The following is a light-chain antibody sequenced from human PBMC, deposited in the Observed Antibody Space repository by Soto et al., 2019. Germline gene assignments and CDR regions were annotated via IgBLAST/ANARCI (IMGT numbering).Light chain of an antibody. CDR1: TSDVGAYNY. J-gene: IGLJ2*01. CDR2: DVN. CDR3: CSYAGSYSI. Sequence: QSALTQPRSVSGSPGQSVTISCTGTTSDVGAYNYVSWYQQQHPGKAPKLIIYDVNKRPSGVPYRFSGSKSGNTASLTISGLQAEDEADYYCCSYAGSYSIFGGGTKPTVL. V-gene: IGLV2-11*01.